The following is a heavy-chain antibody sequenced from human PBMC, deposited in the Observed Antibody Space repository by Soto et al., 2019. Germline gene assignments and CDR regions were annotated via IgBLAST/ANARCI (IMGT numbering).Heavy chain of an antibody. Sequence: EVQLVESGGGLVQPGGSLRLSCAASGFTFSSYWMSWVRQAPGKGLEWVANIKQDGSEKYYVDSVKGPFTISRDNAKNSLYLHMNSLKAEDTAVYYCARDLDLRDFWSGHFGGVWFDPWGQGTLVTVSS. D-gene: IGHD3-3*01. CDR2: IKQDGSEK. CDR3: ARDLDLRDFWSGHFGGVWFDP. V-gene: IGHV3-7*01. J-gene: IGHJ5*02. CDR1: GFTFSSYW.